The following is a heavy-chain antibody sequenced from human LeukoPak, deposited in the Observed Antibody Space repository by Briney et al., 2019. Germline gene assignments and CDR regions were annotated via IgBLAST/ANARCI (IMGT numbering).Heavy chain of an antibody. CDR2: IYSGGST. D-gene: IGHD5-12*01. Sequence: GGSLRLSCAASGFTVSSNYMSWVRQAPGKGLEWVSVIYSGGSTNYADSVRGRFTISRDNSKNTLYLQMNSLRDEDTAVYYCARGRYEISAAMDVWGQGTTVTVSS. V-gene: IGHV3-53*01. CDR3: ARGRYEISAAMDV. CDR1: GFTVSSNY. J-gene: IGHJ6*02.